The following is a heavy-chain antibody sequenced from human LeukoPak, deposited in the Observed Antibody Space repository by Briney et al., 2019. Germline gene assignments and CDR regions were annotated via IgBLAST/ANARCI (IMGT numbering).Heavy chain of an antibody. CDR3: AMPYSSSWLGD. CDR2: IYPGDSDT. J-gene: IGHJ4*02. CDR1: GYSFTTYW. V-gene: IGHV5-51*01. Sequence: GESLQISCQGSGYSFTTYWIGWVRQMPGKGLEWMGIIYPGDSDTRYSPSSQGQVTISADKSISTAYLQWSSLKASDTAMYYCAMPYSSSWLGDWGQGTLVTVSS. D-gene: IGHD6-13*01.